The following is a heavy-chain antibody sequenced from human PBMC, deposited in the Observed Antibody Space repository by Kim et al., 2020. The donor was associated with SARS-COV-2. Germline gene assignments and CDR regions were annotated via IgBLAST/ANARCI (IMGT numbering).Heavy chain of an antibody. CDR1: GGSISSSNW. CDR2: IYHSGST. Sequence: SETLSLTCAVSGGSISSSNWWSWVRQPPGKGLEWIGEIYHSGSTNYNPSLNSRVTISVDKSKNQFSLKLSSVTAADTAVYCCARDWRADTAMVTGYFDLWGRGTLVTVSS. J-gene: IGHJ2*01. CDR3: ARDWRADTAMVTGYFDL. V-gene: IGHV4-4*01. D-gene: IGHD5-18*01.